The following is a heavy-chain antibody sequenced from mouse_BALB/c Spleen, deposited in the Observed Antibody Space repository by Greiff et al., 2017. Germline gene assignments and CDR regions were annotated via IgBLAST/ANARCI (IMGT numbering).Heavy chain of an antibody. V-gene: IGHV1-4*01. J-gene: IGHJ3*01. CDR1: GYTFTSYT. CDR2: INPSSGYT. D-gene: IGHD2-2*01. Sequence: QVQLKESGAELARPGASVKMSCKASGYTFTSYTMHWVKQRPGQGLEWIGYINPSSGYTNYNQKFKDKATLTADKSSSTAYMQLSSLTSEDSAVYYCARNLYGYDASWFAYWGQGTLVTVSA. CDR3: ARNLYGYDASWFAY.